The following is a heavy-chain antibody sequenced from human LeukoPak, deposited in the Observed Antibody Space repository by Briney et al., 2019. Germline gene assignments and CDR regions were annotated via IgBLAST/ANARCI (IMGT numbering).Heavy chain of an antibody. CDR1: GFTFSTYA. J-gene: IGHJ4*02. D-gene: IGHD2-21*02. CDR2: ISGSGGRT. V-gene: IGHV3-23*01. Sequence: GGSLRLACAASGFTFSTYAMTWVRQAPGKGLEWVSGISGSGGRTYYADSVKGRFTISRDNSRNTLYLIMSSLRAEDTAVYYCAKDLGVVMTEYSVDYWGQGALVTVSS. CDR3: AKDLGVVMTEYSVDY.